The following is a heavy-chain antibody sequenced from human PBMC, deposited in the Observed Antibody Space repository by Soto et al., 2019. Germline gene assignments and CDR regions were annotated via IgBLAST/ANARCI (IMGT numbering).Heavy chain of an antibody. V-gene: IGHV3-23*01. CDR2: VSGTGGSA. Sequence: PGWSLRLSCAASVFTFISYAMTWVRQAPGKGLEWVSGVSGTGGSAYYADSVKGRFTISRDKSTNTLYLHMNSLRAEDTAVYYCARGSAYSDYDLEYWGQGTLVTVS. CDR1: VFTFISYA. D-gene: IGHD4-17*01. CDR3: ARGSAYSDYDLEY. J-gene: IGHJ4*02.